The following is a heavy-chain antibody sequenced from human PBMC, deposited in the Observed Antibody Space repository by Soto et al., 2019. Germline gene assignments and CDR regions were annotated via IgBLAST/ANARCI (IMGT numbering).Heavy chain of an antibody. CDR2: IIPIFGTA. D-gene: IGHD3-10*01. V-gene: IGHV1-69*13. CDR1: GGSFSIYT. CDR3: ARGVSGSYSSPLDR. J-gene: IGHJ5*02. Sequence: SVKVSCKPSGGSFSIYTFNWVRQAPGQGLEWMGGIIPIFGTATYAQKFQGRVTITAEDATSTAYMEVRALRSEDTAVYFCARGVSGSYSSPLDRWGQGTLVTVSS.